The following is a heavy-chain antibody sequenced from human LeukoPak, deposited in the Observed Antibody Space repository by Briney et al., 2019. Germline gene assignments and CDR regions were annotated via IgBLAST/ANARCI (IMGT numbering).Heavy chain of an antibody. CDR3: AAGGDSSGYYPFDY. CDR1: GFTFTSSA. Sequence: GTSVKVSCKASGFTFTSSAVQWVRQARGQRLEWIGWIVVGSGSTNYAQKFQERVTITRDMSTSTAYMELSSLRSEDTAVYYCAAGGDSSGYYPFDYWGQGTLVTVSS. J-gene: IGHJ4*02. V-gene: IGHV1-58*01. D-gene: IGHD3-22*01. CDR2: IVVGSGST.